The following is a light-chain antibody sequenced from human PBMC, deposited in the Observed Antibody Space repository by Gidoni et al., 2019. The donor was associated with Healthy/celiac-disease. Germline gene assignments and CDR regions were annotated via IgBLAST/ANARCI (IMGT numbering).Light chain of an antibody. V-gene: IGKV3-20*01. J-gene: IGKJ3*01. Sequence: LVLTQSPGTLSLSPGERATLSCRASQSVSSSYLAWYQQKPGQAPRLLIYGASSRATGISDRFSGSGSVPDFTFTISRLEPEDFAVYYCQQYGSSPFTFGPGTKVDIK. CDR1: QSVSSSY. CDR3: QQYGSSPFT. CDR2: GAS.